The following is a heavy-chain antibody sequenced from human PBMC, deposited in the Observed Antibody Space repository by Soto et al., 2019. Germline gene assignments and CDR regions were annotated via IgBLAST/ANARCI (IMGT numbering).Heavy chain of an antibody. CDR2: IGSGGSDI. V-gene: IGHV3-11*01. J-gene: IGHJ6*03. CDR3: ARDYNKSPSYYYYMDV. CDR1: GFTFSDYY. D-gene: IGHD4-4*01. Sequence: GGSLRLSCAASGFTFSDYYMSWIRQAPGRGLEWISYIGSGGSDIYYADSVKGRFTISRDNTKNSLYLQMTSLRADDTAVYYCARDYNKSPSYYYYMDVWGKGTTVTVSS.